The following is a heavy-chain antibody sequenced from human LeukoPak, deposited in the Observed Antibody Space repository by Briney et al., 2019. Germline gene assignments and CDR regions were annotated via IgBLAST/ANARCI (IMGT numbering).Heavy chain of an antibody. CDR3: ARTGYCSSTSCYTASRPYYYYYMDV. Sequence: SETLSLTCTVSGGSISSYYWSWIRQPPGKGLEWIGNTYYSGSTNYNPSLKSRVTISLDTSKNHFSLKLSSVTAADTAVYYCARTGYCSSTSCYTASRPYYYYYMDVWGKGTTVSVSS. J-gene: IGHJ6*03. CDR2: TYYSGST. CDR1: GGSISSYY. V-gene: IGHV4-59*01. D-gene: IGHD2-2*02.